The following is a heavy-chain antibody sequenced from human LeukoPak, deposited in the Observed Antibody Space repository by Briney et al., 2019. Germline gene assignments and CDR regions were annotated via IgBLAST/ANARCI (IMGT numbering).Heavy chain of an antibody. Sequence: GGSLRLSCAASGFTFSDFPMIWVRQAPGKGLEWVSTIFPSSVEIHYADSVKGRFTISRDNSSSTLSLQMDSLRAEDTATYYCATYRQIQVPFEFWGQGTLVTVSS. CDR1: GFTFSDFP. J-gene: IGHJ4*02. CDR3: ATYRQIQVPFEF. V-gene: IGHV3-23*01. D-gene: IGHD5-18*01. CDR2: IFPSSVEI.